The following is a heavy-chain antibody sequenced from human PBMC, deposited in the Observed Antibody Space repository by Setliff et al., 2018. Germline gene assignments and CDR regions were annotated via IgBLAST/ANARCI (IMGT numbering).Heavy chain of an antibody. CDR2: IYTSWST. CDR3: ARTGTYRYFDY. D-gene: IGHD1-1*01. V-gene: IGHV4-61*09. Sequence: SETLSLTCNVSGDSISSRRNYWGWFRQPAGKELEWIGQIYTSWSTNYNPSLKSRVTISLDTSKNQFSLKLRSVTAADTAVYYCARTGTYRYFDYWGQGALVTVSS. CDR1: GDSISSRRNY. J-gene: IGHJ4*02.